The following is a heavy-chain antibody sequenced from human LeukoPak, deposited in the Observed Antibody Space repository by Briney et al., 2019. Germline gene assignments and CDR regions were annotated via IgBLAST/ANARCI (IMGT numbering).Heavy chain of an antibody. CDR3: ARRFDH. J-gene: IGHJ4*02. V-gene: IGHV3-30*03. CDR1: GFTFSSYG. Sequence: GGSLRLSCAASGFTFSSYGMHWVRQAPGKGLEWVAVISYDGSNKYYADSVKGRFTISRDNSKNTLYLQMGSLRAEDMAVYYCARRFDHWGQGTLVTVSS. CDR2: ISYDGSNK.